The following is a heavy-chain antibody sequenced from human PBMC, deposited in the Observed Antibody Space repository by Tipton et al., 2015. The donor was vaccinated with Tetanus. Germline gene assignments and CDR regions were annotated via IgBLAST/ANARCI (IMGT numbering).Heavy chain of an antibody. CDR1: GGSLRGGDHY. CDR3: AFLPKHWLVPSFDP. Sequence: TLSLTCTVSGGSLRGGDHYWSWIRQPPGKGLEWLAYISDSGSTNANYFHKSRITVSRDTSKNHVSRNLSSVTAADTAVYYCAFLPKHWLVPSFDPWGQGTLVTVSS. J-gene: IGHJ5*02. V-gene: IGHV4-61*03. CDR2: ISDSGST. D-gene: IGHD6-19*01.